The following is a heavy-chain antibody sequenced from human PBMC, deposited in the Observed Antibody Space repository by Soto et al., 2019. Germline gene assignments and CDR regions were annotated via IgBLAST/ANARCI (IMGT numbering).Heavy chain of an antibody. Sequence: EVQLLESGGGVVQPGGSLRLSCAASGFIFSDSAMTWVRQAPGKGLEWVSAITSTGSSTYFADSVKGRITISRDNCKNTLSLQMDSLRAEDTAIYYCAKGVEGYVVSSLDYWGQGALVTVSS. V-gene: IGHV3-23*01. CDR1: GFIFSDSA. CDR2: ITSTGSST. J-gene: IGHJ4*02. D-gene: IGHD5-12*01. CDR3: AKGVEGYVVSSLDY.